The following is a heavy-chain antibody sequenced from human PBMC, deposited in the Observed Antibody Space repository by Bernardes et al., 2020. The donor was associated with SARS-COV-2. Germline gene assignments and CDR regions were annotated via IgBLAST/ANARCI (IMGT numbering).Heavy chain of an antibody. CDR3: AKETDGDYFDY. D-gene: IGHD4-17*01. Sequence: LKVSCASFGFTFRSHAMSWVRKGPGKGLEWVSAIRGSGGSTFYADSVKGRFTISRDSSKTTLYLQMNSLRAEDTAVYYCAKETDGDYFDYWGQGTLVTVSS. CDR2: IRGSGGST. J-gene: IGHJ4*02. CDR1: GFTFRSHA. V-gene: IGHV3-23*01.